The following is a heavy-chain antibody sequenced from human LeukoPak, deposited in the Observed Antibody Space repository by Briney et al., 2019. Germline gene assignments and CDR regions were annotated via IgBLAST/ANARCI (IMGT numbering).Heavy chain of an antibody. CDR1: GFTFSSYS. D-gene: IGHD2-2*01. Sequence: PGGSLRLSCAASGFTFSSYSMNWVRQAPGKGLEWIGEINHSGSTNYNPSLKSRVTISVDTSKNQFSLKLSSVTAADTAVYYCARGGIVVVPAAKTYYYYGMDVWGQGTTVTVSS. V-gene: IGHV4-34*01. CDR2: INHSGST. J-gene: IGHJ6*02. CDR3: ARGGIVVVPAAKTYYYYGMDV.